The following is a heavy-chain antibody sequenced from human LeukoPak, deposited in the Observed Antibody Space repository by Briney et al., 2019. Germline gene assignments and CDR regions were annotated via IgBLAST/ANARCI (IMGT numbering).Heavy chain of an antibody. D-gene: IGHD6-19*01. J-gene: IGHJ4*02. CDR1: GGSFIGYY. Sequence: PSETLSLTCAVYGGSFIGYYWSWIRQPPGKGLEWIGEINHSGSTNYNPSLKSRVTISVDTSKNQFSLKLSSVTAADTAVYYCARGLKPVAGAVLGYWGQGTLVTVSS. V-gene: IGHV4-34*01. CDR2: INHSGST. CDR3: ARGLKPVAGAVLGY.